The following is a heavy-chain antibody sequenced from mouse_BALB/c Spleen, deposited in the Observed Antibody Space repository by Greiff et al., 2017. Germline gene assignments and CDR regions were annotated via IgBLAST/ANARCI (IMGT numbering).Heavy chain of an antibody. V-gene: IGHV1S56*01. CDR2: IYPGNVNT. Sequence: VQLQQSGPELVKPGASVRISCKASGYTFTSYYIHWVKQRPGQGLEWIGWIYPGNVNTKYNEKFKGKATLTADKSSSTAYMQLSSLTSEDSAVYFCARYPYYYGSSYDYFDYWGQGTTLTVSS. D-gene: IGHD1-1*01. J-gene: IGHJ2*01. CDR1: GYTFTSYY. CDR3: ARYPYYYGSSYDYFDY.